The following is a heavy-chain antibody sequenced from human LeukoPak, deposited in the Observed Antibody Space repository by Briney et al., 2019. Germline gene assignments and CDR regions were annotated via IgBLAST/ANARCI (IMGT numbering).Heavy chain of an antibody. Sequence: GESLTISCKGSGYRFTSHWIAWVRQMPGKGLEWMGLIYPGDSDTRYSPSLKGQVTISTDGSISTAYLQWSSLKASDTAMYYCAFGASNWDRFDHWGQGTLVTVSS. CDR3: AFGASNWDRFDH. D-gene: IGHD3-16*01. J-gene: IGHJ5*02. CDR1: GYRFTSHW. CDR2: IYPGDSDT. V-gene: IGHV5-51*01.